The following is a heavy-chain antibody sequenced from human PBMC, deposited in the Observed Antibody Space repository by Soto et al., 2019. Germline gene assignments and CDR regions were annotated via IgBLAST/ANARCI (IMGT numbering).Heavy chain of an antibody. Sequence: QVQLLQSGAEVKKPGASVKLSCTAYGYTFSTYAIHWVRQAPGQGLEWLGWIDADKGSTKYSQTLQDRVVITRDSSXNXVHMELSSLRTEDTAVYYCARTGAGCGGHCYRPFDLWGRGTLVTVSS. CDR1: GYTFSTYA. J-gene: IGHJ2*01. V-gene: IGHV1-3*01. CDR3: ARTGAGCGGHCYRPFDL. D-gene: IGHD2-21*02. CDR2: IDADKGST.